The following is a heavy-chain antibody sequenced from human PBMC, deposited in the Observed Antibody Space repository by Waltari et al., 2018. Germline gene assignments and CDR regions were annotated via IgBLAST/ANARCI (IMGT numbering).Heavy chain of an antibody. CDR3: ARDLGWMDV. V-gene: IGHV3-53*01. J-gene: IGHJ6*02. D-gene: IGHD6-19*01. CDR2: LYSGGYL. CDR1: GVSVDNIH. Sequence: EVQLVESGGGLIQPGGSLRISCAVSGVSVDNIHMTWVRQAPGKGLEWVSVLYSGGYLEYADSVKGRFTISRDTSTNTLYLRMNSLRADDTAVYFCARDLGWMDVWGQGTTVTVSS.